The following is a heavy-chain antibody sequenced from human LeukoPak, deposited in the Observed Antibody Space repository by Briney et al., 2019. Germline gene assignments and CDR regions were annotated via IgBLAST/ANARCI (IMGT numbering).Heavy chain of an antibody. V-gene: IGHV3-72*01. D-gene: IGHD1/OR15-1a*01. J-gene: IGHJ5*01. Sequence: GGALRLSCVASGFTFSDHYIDWVRQAPGKGLEWVGRIRKKANSYTTDYAASVKGRFTISRDDSNNSVHLQMNSLKTEDTAVYFCARVLEGNMLWFDFLGQGTLVTVSS. CDR1: GFTFSDHY. CDR2: IRKKANSYTT. CDR3: ARVLEGNMLWFDF.